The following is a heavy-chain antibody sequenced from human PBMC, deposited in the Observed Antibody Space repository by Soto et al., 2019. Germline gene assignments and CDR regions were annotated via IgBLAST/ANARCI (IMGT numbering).Heavy chain of an antibody. D-gene: IGHD6-13*01. J-gene: IGHJ5*02. CDR3: ARRGGAAAGSYNWFDP. CDR1: GGSVSSGNSY. CDR2: IYYSGSA. V-gene: IGHV4-61*01. Sequence: QVQLQESGPGLVKPSETLHLTCDVSGGSVSSGNSYWTWIRQPPGKGLEWIGYIYYSGSATYNPSRKSRVTLAVDTSKNQFSLKMTSMTAADTAVYYCARRGGAAAGSYNWFDPWGQGSLVTVSS.